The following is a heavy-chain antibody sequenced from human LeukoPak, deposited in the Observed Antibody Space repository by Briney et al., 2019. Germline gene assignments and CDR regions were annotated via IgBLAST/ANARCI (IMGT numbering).Heavy chain of an antibody. V-gene: IGHV4-34*01. J-gene: IGHJ4*02. D-gene: IGHD6-19*01. Sequence: SETLSLTCAVYGGSFSGYYWSWIRQPPGKGLAWIGEINHSGSTNYNPSLKSRVTISVDTSKSQFSLKLSSVTAADTAVYYCARVKAVAGSSAYWGQGTLVTVSS. CDR2: INHSGST. CDR3: ARVKAVAGSSAY. CDR1: GGSFSGYY.